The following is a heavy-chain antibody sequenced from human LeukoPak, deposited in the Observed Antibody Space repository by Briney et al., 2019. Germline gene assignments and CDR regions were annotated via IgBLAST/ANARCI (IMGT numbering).Heavy chain of an antibody. CDR1: GFTFSTYA. D-gene: IGHD6-19*01. CDR3: AKDRAVAGSDARCYFEN. Sequence: QPGGSLRLSRAASGFTFSTYAMSWVRQAPGKGLEWVAVIWFDGKNKYYADSVKGRFTISRDNSGNTLFLEMNSLRVDDSAVYYCAKDRAVAGSDARCYFENWGQGTPVTVS. J-gene: IGHJ4*02. CDR2: IWFDGKNK. V-gene: IGHV3-33*06.